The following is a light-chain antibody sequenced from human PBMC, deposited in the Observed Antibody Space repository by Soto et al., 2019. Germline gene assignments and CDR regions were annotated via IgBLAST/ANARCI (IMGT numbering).Light chain of an antibody. Sequence: QSVLTQPASVSGSPGQPITISCSGTSSDIGAYNYVSWYQHYTGKAPKLVVSDVSHRPSGVSSRFSGSKSVNTASLTISGLQAEDEADYYCSSYTIRSSVVFGGGTKLTVL. V-gene: IGLV2-14*03. J-gene: IGLJ2*01. CDR1: SSDIGAYNY. CDR2: DVS. CDR3: SSYTIRSSVV.